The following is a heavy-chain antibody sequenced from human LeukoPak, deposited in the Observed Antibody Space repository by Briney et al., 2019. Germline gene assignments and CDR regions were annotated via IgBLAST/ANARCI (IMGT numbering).Heavy chain of an antibody. D-gene: IGHD6-19*01. CDR3: AKDPGYSSGWYGAFDI. CDR2: ISGSGGST. V-gene: IGHV3-23*01. Sequence: GGSLRLSCAASGFTFSSYAMSWVRQAPGKGLEWVSAISGSGGSTYYADSVKGRFAISRDNSKNTLYLQMNSLRAEDTAVYYCAKDPGYSSGWYGAFDIWDQGTMVTVSS. J-gene: IGHJ3*02. CDR1: GFTFSSYA.